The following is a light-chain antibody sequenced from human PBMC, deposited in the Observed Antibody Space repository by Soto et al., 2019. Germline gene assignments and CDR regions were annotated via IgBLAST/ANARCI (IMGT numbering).Light chain of an antibody. J-gene: IGKJ5*01. CDR3: QQYNTYST. CDR1: QSVGRD. CDR2: GAS. V-gene: IGKV3-15*01. Sequence: EIVMTQSPGTLSVSPGERATLSCRASQSVGRDLAWYQQKPGQAPRLLIYGASTWATGIPASFSGSGSGAEFTLTISSLQSEDFATYYCQQYNTYSTFGQGTRWRL.